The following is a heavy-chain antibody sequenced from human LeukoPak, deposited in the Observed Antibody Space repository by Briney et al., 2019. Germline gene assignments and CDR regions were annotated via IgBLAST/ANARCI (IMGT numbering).Heavy chain of an antibody. J-gene: IGHJ4*02. V-gene: IGHV3-23*01. D-gene: IGHD6-13*01. CDR3: AKDPVSSSSWSPASN. Sequence: GGSLRLSCAASGFTFSSYAMSWVRQAPGKGLEWVSAISGSGGSTYYADSVRGRFTISRDNSRNTLYLQMNSLRAEDTAVYYCAKDPVSSSSWSPASNWGQGTQVTVSS. CDR1: GFTFSSYA. CDR2: ISGSGGST.